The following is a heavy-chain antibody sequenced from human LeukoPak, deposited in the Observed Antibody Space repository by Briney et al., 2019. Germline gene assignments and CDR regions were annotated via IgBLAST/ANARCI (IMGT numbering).Heavy chain of an antibody. CDR3: ARLRYFDWLPTREGMDV. CDR1: GYTLTSYA. CDR2: ISAYNGNT. Sequence: ASVKVSCKASGYTLTSYAMHWVRQAPGQRLEWMGWISAYNGNTNYAQKLQGRVTMTTDTSTSTAYMELRSLRSDDTAVYYCARLRYFDWLPTREGMDVWGQGTTVTVSS. V-gene: IGHV1-18*01. D-gene: IGHD3-9*01. J-gene: IGHJ6*02.